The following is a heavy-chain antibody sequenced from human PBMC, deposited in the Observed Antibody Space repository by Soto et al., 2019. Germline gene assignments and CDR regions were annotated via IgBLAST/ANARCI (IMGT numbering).Heavy chain of an antibody. Sequence: QVQLQQWGAGLLKSSETLSLTCAVYGGSFSGYYWSWIRQPPGEGLEWLGEINHSGSTNYTPSLTGRVTISVDTSKNQFSLKLSSVTAADTAVYYCAREGYCSGGSCYSRTLDYWGQGTLVTVSS. CDR2: INHSGST. V-gene: IGHV4-34*01. CDR1: GGSFSGYY. D-gene: IGHD2-15*01. J-gene: IGHJ4*02. CDR3: AREGYCSGGSCYSRTLDY.